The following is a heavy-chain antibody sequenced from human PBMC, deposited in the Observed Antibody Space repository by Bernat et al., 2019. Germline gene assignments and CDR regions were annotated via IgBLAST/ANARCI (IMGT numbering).Heavy chain of an antibody. J-gene: IGHJ4*02. D-gene: IGHD5-12*01. Sequence: QVQLVESGGGLVKPRGSLRLSCAASGFTFSDYYMSWIRQAPGKGLEWVSYISSSSSYTNYADSVKGRFTISRDNAKNSLYLQMNSLRAEDTAVYYCARDGSKWLRHGYDYWGQGTLVTVSS. V-gene: IGHV3-11*05. CDR2: ISSSSSYT. CDR3: ARDGSKWLRHGYDY. CDR1: GFTFSDYY.